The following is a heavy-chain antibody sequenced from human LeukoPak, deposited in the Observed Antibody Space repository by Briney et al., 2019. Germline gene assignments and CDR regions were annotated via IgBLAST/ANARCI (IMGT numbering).Heavy chain of an antibody. J-gene: IGHJ4*02. CDR2: IIPILGIA. V-gene: IGHV1-69*04. CDR3: ARDIDYGDYPTY. CDR1: GYTLTELS. Sequence: ASVKVSFKVSGYTLTELSMHWVRQAPGQGLEWMGRIIPILGIANYAQKFQGRVTITADKSTSTAYMELSSLRSEDTAVYYCARDIDYGDYPTYWGQGTLVTVSS. D-gene: IGHD4-17*01.